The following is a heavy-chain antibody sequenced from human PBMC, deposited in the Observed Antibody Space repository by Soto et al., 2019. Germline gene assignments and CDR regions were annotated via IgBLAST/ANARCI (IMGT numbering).Heavy chain of an antibody. CDR1: GGTFSSYA. D-gene: IGHD2-15*01. Sequence: QVQLVQSGAEVKKPGSSVKVSCKAPGGTFSSYAISWVRQAPGQGLEWMGGIIPIFGTAKYAQKFQGRVTITADESTSTGYMELSSLRSEDTAVYYCARSQGGSSSLDIYYYYYYGMDVWCQGTTVTVSS. J-gene: IGHJ6*02. CDR3: ARSQGGSSSLDIYYYYYYGMDV. CDR2: IIPIFGTA. V-gene: IGHV1-69*01.